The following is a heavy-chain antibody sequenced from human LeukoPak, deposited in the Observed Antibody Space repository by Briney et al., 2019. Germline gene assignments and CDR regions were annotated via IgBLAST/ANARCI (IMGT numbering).Heavy chain of an antibody. Sequence: SVKVSCKASGGTFSSYAISWVRQAPGQGLEWVGGIIPILGRTDYAQKFQGRVTITADESTYTAYMDLTSLRSEDTAVYYCARDRVEGAFDIWGQGTTVTVSS. CDR1: GGTFSSYA. CDR2: IIPILGRT. CDR3: ARDRVEGAFDI. V-gene: IGHV1-69*10. D-gene: IGHD5-24*01. J-gene: IGHJ3*02.